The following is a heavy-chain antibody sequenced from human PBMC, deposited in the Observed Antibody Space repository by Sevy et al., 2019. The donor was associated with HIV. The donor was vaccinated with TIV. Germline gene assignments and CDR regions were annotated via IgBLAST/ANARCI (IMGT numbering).Heavy chain of an antibody. CDR2: ISYDGSNK. Sequence: GGSLRLSCAASGFTFSSYAMHWVRQAPGKGLEWVSVISYDGSNKYYADSVKGRFTISRDNSKNTLYLQMNSLRAEDTAVYYCARGDSSGYCDDPFHYGMDVWGQGTTVTVSS. D-gene: IGHD3-22*01. J-gene: IGHJ6*02. V-gene: IGHV3-30-3*01. CDR1: GFTFSSYA. CDR3: ARGDSSGYCDDPFHYGMDV.